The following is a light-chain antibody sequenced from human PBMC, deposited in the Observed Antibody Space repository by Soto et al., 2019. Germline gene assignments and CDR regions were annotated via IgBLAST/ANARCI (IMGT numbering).Light chain of an antibody. J-gene: IGKJ4*01. CDR1: ESIGNY. Sequence: EVVLTQSPATLSLSPGERATLSGRDSESIGNYLAWYQQKLGQAPKLLIYDASHRAIGIPGRFSGDGSGTDFTLTISSLEPEDFAVYYCQWRSDWPPRLTFGGGTKVEIK. CDR3: QWRSDWPPRLT. V-gene: IGKV3-11*01. CDR2: DAS.